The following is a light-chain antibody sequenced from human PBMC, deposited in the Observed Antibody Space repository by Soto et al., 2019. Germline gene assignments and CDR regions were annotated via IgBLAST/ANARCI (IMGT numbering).Light chain of an antibody. V-gene: IGKV3-11*01. CDR3: QQRSNWPL. J-gene: IGKJ3*01. CDR2: DAS. CDR1: QSVSSY. Sequence: EIVLTQSPATLSLSPGERATLSCRASQSVSSYLAWYQQKPGQAPRLLIYDASNRDTGIPARVSGSGSGTDVTLTISRLLPEDFAVYYWQQRSNWPLVGPGTKVDIK.